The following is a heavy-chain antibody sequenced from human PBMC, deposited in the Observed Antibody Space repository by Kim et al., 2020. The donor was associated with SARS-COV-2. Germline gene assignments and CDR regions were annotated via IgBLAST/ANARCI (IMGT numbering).Heavy chain of an antibody. D-gene: IGHD3-10*01. CDR2: ISISSTTI. Sequence: GGSLRLSCAASGFTFSIYSMDWVRQAPGKGLEWVSYISISSTTIYYADSVKGRFTISRDNAKNSLYLQMDNLRAEDTAVYYCARDAETYYYDSGSYLDSWGQGALVTVSS. CDR1: GFTFSIYS. J-gene: IGHJ4*02. V-gene: IGHV3-48*04. CDR3: ARDAETYYYDSGSYLDS.